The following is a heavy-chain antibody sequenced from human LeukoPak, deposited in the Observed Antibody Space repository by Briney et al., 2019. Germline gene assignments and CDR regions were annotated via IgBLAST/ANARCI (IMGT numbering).Heavy chain of an antibody. V-gene: IGHV3-23*01. D-gene: IGHD1-26*01. Sequence: GGSLRLSCAASGFTFSSYAMSWVRQAPGKGLEWVSAISGSGGSIYYADSVEGRFTISRDKSKNTLYLQMNSLRDEDTAVYYCARDNVGATPFDYWGQGTLVTVSS. CDR1: GFTFSSYA. CDR3: ARDNVGATPFDY. J-gene: IGHJ4*02. CDR2: ISGSGGSI.